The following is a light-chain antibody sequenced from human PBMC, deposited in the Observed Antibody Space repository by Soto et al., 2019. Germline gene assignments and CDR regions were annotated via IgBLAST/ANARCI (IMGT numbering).Light chain of an antibody. CDR3: TSYVGSNNFV. J-gene: IGLJ1*01. Sequence: QSALTQPPSASGSPGQSVTISCTGTSSDVGGYNYVSWYQQHPGKAPKLMIYEVSKRPSGVPDRFSGSKSGNTASLTVSGLQAADAADYYCTSYVGSNNFVFGTGTKLTVL. CDR2: EVS. CDR1: SSDVGGYNY. V-gene: IGLV2-8*01.